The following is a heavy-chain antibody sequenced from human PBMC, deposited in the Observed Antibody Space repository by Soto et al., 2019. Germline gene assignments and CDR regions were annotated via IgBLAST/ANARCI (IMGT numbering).Heavy chain of an antibody. D-gene: IGHD3-3*01. Sequence: QVQLVQSGAEVKKPGSSVKVSCKASGGTFNSYAIAWVRQAPGQGLEWMGGIIPMFGTTNYAQKFQGRVSMTADDSTSTAHMVLSSLRSEATANYYCVIYYATGYYYTLDVWGQGTRVTVSS. J-gene: IGHJ6*02. CDR2: IIPMFGTT. CDR3: VIYYATGYYYTLDV. V-gene: IGHV1-69*01. CDR1: GGTFNSYA.